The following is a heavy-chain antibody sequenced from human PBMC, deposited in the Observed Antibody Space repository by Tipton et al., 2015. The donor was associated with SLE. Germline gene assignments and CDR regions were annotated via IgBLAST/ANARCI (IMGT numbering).Heavy chain of an antibody. Sequence: LSLTCTVSGGSISSHYWSWIRQPPGKGLEWIGYIYYSGSTNYNPSLKSRVTISVDTSKNQFSLKLSSVTAADTAVYYCASTPAARRDYYYGMDVWGQGTTVTVSS. V-gene: IGHV4-59*11. D-gene: IGHD2-2*01. CDR3: ASTPAARRDYYYGMDV. CDR2: IYYSGST. CDR1: GGSISSHY. J-gene: IGHJ6*02.